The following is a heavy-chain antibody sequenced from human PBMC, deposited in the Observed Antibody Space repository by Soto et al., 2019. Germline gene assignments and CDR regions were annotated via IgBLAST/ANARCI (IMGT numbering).Heavy chain of an antibody. CDR1: CFSIITSSYY. CDR2: IYYSGST. CDR3: ARVESAKTYYYDSSGYYYYFDY. J-gene: IGHJ4*02. V-gene: IGHV4-39*01. D-gene: IGHD3-22*01. Sequence: ETLSLTCTVSCFSIITSSYYWGWIRQPPGKGLEWIGSIYYSGSTYYNPSLKSRVTISVDTSKNQFSLKLSSVTAADTAVYYCARVESAKTYYYDSSGYYYYFDYWGQGTLVTVSS.